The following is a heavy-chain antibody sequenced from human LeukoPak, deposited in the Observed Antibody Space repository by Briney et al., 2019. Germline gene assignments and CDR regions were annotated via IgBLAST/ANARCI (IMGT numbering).Heavy chain of an antibody. J-gene: IGHJ4*02. D-gene: IGHD5-24*01. CDR2: IYYTGST. Sequence: SETLSLTCTVSGGSIRSYYWSWIRQPPGKGLEWIGSIYYTGSTDYNPSLKSRVTISVDMSNNQFSLKLSSVTAADTAVYYCARRDGYTLPYDYWGQGTLVTVSS. CDR1: GGSIRSYY. CDR3: ARRDGYTLPYDY. V-gene: IGHV4-59*01.